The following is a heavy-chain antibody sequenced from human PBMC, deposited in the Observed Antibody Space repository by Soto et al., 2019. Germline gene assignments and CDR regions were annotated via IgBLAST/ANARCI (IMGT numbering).Heavy chain of an antibody. Sequence: EVQLLESGVGLVQPGGSLRLSCAASGFTFSSYAMNWVRQAPGKGLEWVSGISGSGVTTYYADSVKGRFTISRDNSKNTLFLQMNSLRADDTAVYYCAKTKQWLVKDYDFGMDVWGQGTTVTVSS. CDR2: ISGSGVTT. J-gene: IGHJ6*02. CDR1: GFTFSSYA. V-gene: IGHV3-23*01. CDR3: AKTKQWLVKDYDFGMDV. D-gene: IGHD6-19*01.